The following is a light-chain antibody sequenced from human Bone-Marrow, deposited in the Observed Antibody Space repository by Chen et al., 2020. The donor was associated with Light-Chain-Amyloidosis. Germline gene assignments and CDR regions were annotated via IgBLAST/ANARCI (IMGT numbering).Light chain of an antibody. J-gene: IGLJ2*01. CDR2: DVN. CDR3: SSYSSGSTFVI. Sequence: SALTQPASVSGSPGQSITISCTGTSSDIGGYNHVSWYQQHPGKAPKLMIYDVNNRPSGVSDRFSGSKSGNTASLTISGLQAEDEADYYCSSYSSGSTFVIFGGGTKLTVL. CDR1: SSDIGGYNH. V-gene: IGLV2-14*01.